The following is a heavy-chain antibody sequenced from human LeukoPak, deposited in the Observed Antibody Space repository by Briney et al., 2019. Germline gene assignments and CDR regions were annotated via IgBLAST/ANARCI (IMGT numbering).Heavy chain of an antibody. CDR1: GFTFSGSA. V-gene: IGHV3-73*01. D-gene: IGHD3-10*01. Sequence: GGSLRLSCAASGFTFSGSAMHWVRQASGKGLEWVGRIRSKANSYATAYAASVKGRFTISRDDSKNTAYLQMNSLKTEDTAMYYCTRLKEWFGELWVRDPDYWGQGTLVTVSS. CDR2: IRSKANSYAT. CDR3: TRLKEWFGELWVRDPDY. J-gene: IGHJ4*02.